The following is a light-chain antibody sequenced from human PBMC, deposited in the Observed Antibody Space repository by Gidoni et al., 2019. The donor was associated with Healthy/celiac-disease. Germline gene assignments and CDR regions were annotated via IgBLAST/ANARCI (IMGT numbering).Light chain of an antibody. CDR1: QSVSSY. CDR2: DAS. J-gene: IGKJ5*01. Sequence: EMVLTQSPATLSLSPGERATLSCRASQSVSSYLAWYQQKPGPAPRLLIYDASNRATGIPARFSGSGSGTDFTLTISSLEPEDFAVYYCQQRSNWPPLTFGQGTRLEIK. CDR3: QQRSNWPPLT. V-gene: IGKV3-11*01.